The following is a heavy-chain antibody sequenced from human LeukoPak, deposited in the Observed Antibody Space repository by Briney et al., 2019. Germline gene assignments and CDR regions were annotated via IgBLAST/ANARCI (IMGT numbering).Heavy chain of an antibody. Sequence: GGSLRLSCAASGFTVSSNYMSWVRQAPGKGLEWVSVIYSGGSTYYADSVKGRLTISRDNSKNTLYLQMNSLRAEDTAVYYCARAPYYYDSSGYYRAYYFDYWGQGTLVTVSS. CDR3: ARAPYYYDSSGYYRAYYFDY. V-gene: IGHV3-53*01. CDR1: GFTVSSNY. CDR2: IYSGGST. J-gene: IGHJ4*02. D-gene: IGHD3-22*01.